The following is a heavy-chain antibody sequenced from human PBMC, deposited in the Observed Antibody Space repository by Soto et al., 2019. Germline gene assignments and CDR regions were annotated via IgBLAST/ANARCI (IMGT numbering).Heavy chain of an antibody. J-gene: IGHJ6*02. CDR1: GFTFSSYA. CDR2: ISSNGGST. V-gene: IGHV3-64D*08. Sequence: GGSLRLSCSASGFTFSSYAMHWVRQAPGKGLEYVSAISSNGGSTYYADSVKGRFTISRDNSKNTLYLQMSSLRAEDTAVYYCVKGWNSRIGYYYYGMDVWGQGTTVTVSS. CDR3: VKGWNSRIGYYYYGMDV. D-gene: IGHD6-13*01.